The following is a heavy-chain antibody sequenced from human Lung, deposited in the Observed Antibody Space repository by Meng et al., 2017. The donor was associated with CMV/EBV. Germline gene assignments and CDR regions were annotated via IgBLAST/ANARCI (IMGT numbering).Heavy chain of an antibody. Sequence: GESLKISCAASGFTVSSNYMSWVRQAPGKGLEWVSVIYSGGSTYYADSVKGRFTISRGNSKNTLYLQMNSLRAEDTAVYYCARGQGYDFWSGVYYYYGMDVWGQGTTVTVSS. CDR3: ARGQGYDFWSGVYYYYGMDV. V-gene: IGHV3-53*01. D-gene: IGHD3-3*01. CDR1: GFTVSSNY. CDR2: IYSGGST. J-gene: IGHJ6*02.